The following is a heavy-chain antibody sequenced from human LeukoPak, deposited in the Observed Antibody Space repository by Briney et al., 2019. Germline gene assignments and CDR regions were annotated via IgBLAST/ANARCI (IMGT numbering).Heavy chain of an antibody. Sequence: GGSLRLSCAASGFTFDSYAMHWVRQAPGKGLEYVSAISGNGGSTFYANSVKGRFTISRDNSKNTLYLQMGSLRAEDTAVYYCARDRNPSYYYYYYGMDVWGQGTTVTVSS. CDR3: ARDRNPSYYYYYYGMDV. CDR2: ISGNGGST. CDR1: GFTFDSYA. V-gene: IGHV3-64*01. J-gene: IGHJ6*02.